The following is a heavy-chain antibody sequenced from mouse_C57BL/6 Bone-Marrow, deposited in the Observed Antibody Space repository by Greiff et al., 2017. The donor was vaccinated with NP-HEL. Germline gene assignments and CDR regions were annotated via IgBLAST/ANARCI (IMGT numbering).Heavy chain of an antibody. CDR1: GFPFSSYA. D-gene: IGHD1-1*01. Sequence: EVKLMESGGGLVKPGGSLKLSCAASGFPFSSYAMSWVCQTPEKRLEWVATISDGGSYTYYPDNVKGRFPISRDNAKNNLYLQMSHLKSEDTAMYYGARDYYGSSYDYFDYWGQGTTLTVSS. CDR2: ISDGGSYT. V-gene: IGHV5-4*01. J-gene: IGHJ2*01. CDR3: ARDYYGSSYDYFDY.